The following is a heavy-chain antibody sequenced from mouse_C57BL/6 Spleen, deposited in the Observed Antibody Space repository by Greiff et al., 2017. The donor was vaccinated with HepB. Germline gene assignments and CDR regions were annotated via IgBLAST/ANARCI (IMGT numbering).Heavy chain of an antibody. CDR1: GYSITSGYY. CDR2: ISYDGSN. Sequence: EVKLMESGPGLVKPSQSLSLTCSVTGYSITSGYYWNWIRQFPGNKLEWMGYISYDGSNNYNPSLKNRISITRDTSKNQFFLKLNSVTTEDTATYYCARKHFYYFDYWGQGTTLTVSS. V-gene: IGHV3-6*01. CDR3: ARKHFYYFDY. J-gene: IGHJ2*01.